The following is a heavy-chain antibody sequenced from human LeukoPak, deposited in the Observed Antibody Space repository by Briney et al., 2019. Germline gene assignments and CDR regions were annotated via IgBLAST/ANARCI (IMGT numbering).Heavy chain of an antibody. J-gene: IGHJ5*02. CDR1: GFTFNTYA. D-gene: IGHD1-1*01. CDR2: ISGSGGAT. CDR3: AKDLTTGTTGWFGP. Sequence: GGSLRLSCAASGFTFNTYAMSWVRQAPGKGLEWVSSISGSGGATYYADSVKGRFTIPRDNSRNTLYLQMSSLRADDTAVYYCAKDLTTGTTGWFGPWGQGTLVTVSS. V-gene: IGHV3-23*01.